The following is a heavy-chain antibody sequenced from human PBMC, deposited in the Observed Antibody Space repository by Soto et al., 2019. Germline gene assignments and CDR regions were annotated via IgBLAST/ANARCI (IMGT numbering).Heavy chain of an antibody. V-gene: IGHV3-15*01. CDR1: GFTFSNAW. Sequence: GGSLRLSCAASGFTFSNAWMSWVRQAPGKGLEWVGRIKSKTDGGTTDYAAPVKGRFTISRDDSKNTLYLQMNSLKTEDTAVYYCTTDYGDYGEFDYWGQGTLVTVSS. J-gene: IGHJ4*02. CDR3: TTDYGDYGEFDY. CDR2: IKSKTDGGTT. D-gene: IGHD4-17*01.